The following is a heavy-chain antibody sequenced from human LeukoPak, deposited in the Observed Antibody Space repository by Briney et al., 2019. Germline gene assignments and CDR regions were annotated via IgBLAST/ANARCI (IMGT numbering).Heavy chain of an antibody. D-gene: IGHD2-8*02. V-gene: IGHV1-2*02. Sequence: ASVTVSCKASGYTFTNFYIHWVRQAPGQGLEWMGSINPKSGGTNYAQKFQGRVTMTRDTSISTAYMDLSSLTFDDTAIYYCTRVQKVVYYFDYWGQGTLVTVSS. CDR1: GYTFTNFY. J-gene: IGHJ4*02. CDR2: INPKSGGT. CDR3: TRVQKVVYYFDY.